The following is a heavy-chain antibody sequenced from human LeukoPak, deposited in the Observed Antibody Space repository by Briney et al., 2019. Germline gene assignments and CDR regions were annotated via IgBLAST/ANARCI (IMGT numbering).Heavy chain of an antibody. CDR1: GGSISSSSYY. J-gene: IGHJ4*02. D-gene: IGHD6-13*01. CDR3: ARPGSWYRYFDY. Sequence: SETLSLTCTVSGGSISSSSYYWGWIRQPPGKGLEWIGEINHSGSTNYNPSLKSRVTISVDTSKNQFSLKLSSVTAADTAVYYCARPGSWYRYFDYWGQGTLVTVSS. CDR2: INHSGST. V-gene: IGHV4-39*07.